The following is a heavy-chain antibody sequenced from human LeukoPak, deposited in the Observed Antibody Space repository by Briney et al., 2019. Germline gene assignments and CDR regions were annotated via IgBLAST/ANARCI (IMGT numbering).Heavy chain of an antibody. V-gene: IGHV3-11*04. J-gene: IGHJ4*02. CDR2: ISNSGTTI. CDR1: GFTFSDYY. Sequence: GGSLRLSCAASGFTFSDYYMSWIRQAPGKGLEWVSYISNSGTTIYYADSVKGRFTISRDNAKNSLYLQMNSLRAEDTAVYYCAKDKAYCGGDCHPGVYFDYWGQGTLVTVSS. D-gene: IGHD2-21*02. CDR3: AKDKAYCGGDCHPGVYFDY.